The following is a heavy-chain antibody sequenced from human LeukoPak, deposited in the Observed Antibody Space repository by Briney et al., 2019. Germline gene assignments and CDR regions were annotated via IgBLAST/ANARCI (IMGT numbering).Heavy chain of an antibody. CDR3: ARDLTTFES. D-gene: IGHD4-11*01. J-gene: IGHJ4*02. Sequence: GGSLRLSCAASGITFDNYIMNWVRQAPGKGLEWVAAISGGGGNSWYADSVKGRFTISRDTSKNTVYLQMNSLKVDDTAVYYSARDLTTFESWGQGTLVSVSS. CDR1: GITFDNYI. V-gene: IGHV3-23*01. CDR2: ISGGGGNS.